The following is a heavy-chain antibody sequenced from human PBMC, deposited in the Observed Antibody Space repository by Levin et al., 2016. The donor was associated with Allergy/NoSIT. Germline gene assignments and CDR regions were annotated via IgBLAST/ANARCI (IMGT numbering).Heavy chain of an antibody. Sequence: GGSLRLSCAASGFSFSTYALNWVRQAPGKGLEWVSNVRISRGTTNYADSVKGRFTMSSDNSKNTVYLQMNSLRAEDTAIYYCAKDYCSGIGCNFLHFDYWGKGTRVTVSS. CDR1: GFSFSTYA. CDR2: VRISRGTT. D-gene: IGHD2-15*01. J-gene: IGHJ4*02. V-gene: IGHV3-23*01. CDR3: AKDYCSGIGCNFLHFDY.